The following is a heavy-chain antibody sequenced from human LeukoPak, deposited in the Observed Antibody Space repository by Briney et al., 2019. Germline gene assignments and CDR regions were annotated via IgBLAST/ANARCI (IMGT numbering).Heavy chain of an antibody. J-gene: IGHJ6*03. V-gene: IGHV4-61*02. CDR1: GGSVRRGNYY. CDR2: IYTSGTT. D-gene: IGHD6-6*01. CDR3: ARWSGSVTARNYYYYMDV. Sequence: PSETLSLTCTVSGGSVRRGNYYWTWIRQPAGSGLEWIGRIYTSGTTDYNPSLRTRVTITVDASRNQFSLNLSSVTAADTAVYYCARWSGSVTARNYYYYMDVWGEGTTVTVSS.